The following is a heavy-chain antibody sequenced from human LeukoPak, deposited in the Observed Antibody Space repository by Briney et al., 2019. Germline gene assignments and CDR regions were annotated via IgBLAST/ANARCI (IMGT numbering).Heavy chain of an antibody. D-gene: IGHD3-10*01. CDR2: IYYSGST. J-gene: IGHJ5*02. V-gene: IGHV4-31*01. CDR1: GGSITSAGYY. CDR3: ARDQGSGMRWFDP. Sequence: KTSETLSLTCTVSGGSITSAGYYWHWIRQLPGKGLEWIGYIYYSGSTYYNPSLKSQFTISVDTSKNQFSLKLSSVTAADTAVYYCARDQGSGMRWFDPWGQGTLVTVSS.